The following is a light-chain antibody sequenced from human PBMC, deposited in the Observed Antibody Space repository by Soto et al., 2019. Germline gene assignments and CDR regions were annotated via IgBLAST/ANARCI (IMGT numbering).Light chain of an antibody. J-gene: IGKJ1*01. CDR3: QQYGGSPRT. CDR1: QNLGTLY. CDR2: SAS. Sequence: ETVLTQSPGTLSLSPGERGTLSCRASQNLGTLYLAWFQQKSGQAPRLLIYSASRRATGIPDRFTGSGSGTDFTLTINRVEPEDFAVYFCQQYGGSPRTFGQGTKVDIK. V-gene: IGKV3-20*01.